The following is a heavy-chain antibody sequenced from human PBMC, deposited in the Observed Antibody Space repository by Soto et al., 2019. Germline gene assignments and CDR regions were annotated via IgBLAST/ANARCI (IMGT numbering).Heavy chain of an antibody. V-gene: IGHV1-69*13. J-gene: IGHJ4*02. CDR3: ARGPAGVVVDY. CDR1: TFSSYT. CDR2: ITPLFGTT. Sequence: ASVKVSCKGTFSSYTVSWVRQAPRQGLEWMGGITPLFGTTNYAQKFQDRVTITADASTNTAYMELNSLRSEDTAVYYCARGPAGVVVDYWGQGTLVTVSS. D-gene: IGHD3-22*01.